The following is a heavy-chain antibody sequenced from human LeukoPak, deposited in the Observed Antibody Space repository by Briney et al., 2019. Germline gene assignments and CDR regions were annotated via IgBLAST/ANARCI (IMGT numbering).Heavy chain of an antibody. CDR1: GGSISSYY. D-gene: IGHD3-16*02. CDR2: IYYSGRT. CDR3: ARLKGLGEVSPYFDS. V-gene: IGHV4-59*13. J-gene: IGHJ4*02. Sequence: SETLSLTCTVSGGSISSYYWSWIRQPPGKGLEWIGYIYYSGRTHYNPSLKSRVAISVFTSKSQFSLTLNSVTAADTAVYHCARLKGLGEVSPYFDSWGQGRLVTVSS.